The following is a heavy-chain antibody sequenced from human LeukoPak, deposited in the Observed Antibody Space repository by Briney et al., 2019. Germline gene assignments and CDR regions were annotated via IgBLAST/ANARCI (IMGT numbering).Heavy chain of an antibody. Sequence: GGSLRLSCAASGFTFDDYAMHWVRQAPGKGLEWVSGISWNSGSIGYADSVKGRFTISRDNAKNSLYLQMNSLRAEDMALYYCGKVAQDSSSWYGEAYYFDYWGQGTLVTVSS. CDR1: GFTFDDYA. CDR2: ISWNSGSI. D-gene: IGHD6-13*01. J-gene: IGHJ4*02. V-gene: IGHV3-9*03. CDR3: GKVAQDSSSWYGEAYYFDY.